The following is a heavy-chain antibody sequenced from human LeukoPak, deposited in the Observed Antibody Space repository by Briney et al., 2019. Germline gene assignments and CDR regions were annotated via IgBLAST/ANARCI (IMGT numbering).Heavy chain of an antibody. CDR3: ARDSGTTGEVKFDP. D-gene: IGHD3-10*01. J-gene: IGHJ5*02. CDR1: GYRLSSGYH. CDR2: IYITGST. V-gene: IGHV4-4*07. Sequence: SETLSLTCTVSGYRLSSGYHWSWIRQSAGKGLEWIGRIYITGSTTYNPSLKSRVTMSLDTSKNQFSLKLSSVTAADTAVYYCARDSGTTGEVKFDPWGQGTLVTVSS.